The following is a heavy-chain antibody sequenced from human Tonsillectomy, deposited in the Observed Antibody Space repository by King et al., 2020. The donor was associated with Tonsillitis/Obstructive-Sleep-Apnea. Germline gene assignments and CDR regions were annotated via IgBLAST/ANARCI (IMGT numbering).Heavy chain of an antibody. V-gene: IGHV3-23*04. Sequence: VQLVESGGGLVQPGGSLRLSCAASGFTFNTYAMSWVRQAPGKGLEWVSAISSSGGSTYYADSVKGRFTISRDNSKNTLYLQMNSLRAEDTAVYYCAKNYYDSSGPRYFYDYMDVWGRGTTVTVSS. CDR2: ISSSGGST. J-gene: IGHJ6*03. CDR3: AKNYYDSSGPRYFYDYMDV. D-gene: IGHD3-22*01. CDR1: GFTFNTYA.